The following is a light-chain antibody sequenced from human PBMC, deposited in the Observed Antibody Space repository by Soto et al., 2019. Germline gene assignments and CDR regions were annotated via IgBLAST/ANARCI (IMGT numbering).Light chain of an antibody. CDR1: TSDVGAYNY. J-gene: IGLJ1*01. Sequence: QPVSVSGSPGQSITISCTGTTSDVGAYNYVSWYQQHPDKAPKLMIYDVSNRPSGVSNRFSGSKSGNTASLTISGLQAEDEADYYCSSYASSSIPYVFGTGTKVTVL. CDR3: SSYASSSIPYV. V-gene: IGLV2-14*01. CDR2: DVS.